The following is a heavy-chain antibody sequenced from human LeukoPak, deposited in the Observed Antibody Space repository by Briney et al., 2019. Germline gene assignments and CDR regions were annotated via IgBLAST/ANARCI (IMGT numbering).Heavy chain of an antibody. CDR1: GFTSSSYW. Sequence: GFLRLSFAASGFTSSSYWMHWVRQVPGKGLVWVSRISGDGTARNYADSVKGRFTISRDVAKNTVDLQMNSLRGEDTAVYYCVRGRGSYGWFDPWGQGTLVTVSS. J-gene: IGHJ5*02. CDR3: VRGRGSYGWFDP. V-gene: IGHV3-74*01. CDR2: ISGDGTAR. D-gene: IGHD3-10*01.